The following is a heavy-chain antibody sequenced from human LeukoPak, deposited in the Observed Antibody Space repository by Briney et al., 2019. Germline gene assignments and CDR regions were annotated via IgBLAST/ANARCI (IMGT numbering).Heavy chain of an antibody. D-gene: IGHD6-19*01. CDR2: IKQDGSDK. V-gene: IGHV3-7*01. J-gene: IGHJ4*02. Sequence: GGSLRLSCAASGFTFSSSWMSWVRQAPGKGLEWVANIKQDGSDKYYVDSVKGRFTISRDNAKNSLYLQMNSLRAEDTAVYYCARYSSGWSENFDYWGQGTLVTVSS. CDR1: GFTFSSSW. CDR3: ARYSSGWSENFDY.